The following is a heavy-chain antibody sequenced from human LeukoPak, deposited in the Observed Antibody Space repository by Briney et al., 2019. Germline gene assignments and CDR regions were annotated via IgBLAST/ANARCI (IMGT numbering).Heavy chain of an antibody. D-gene: IGHD3-3*02. CDR2: SYGAGAT. CDR3: ARGASRISWPGIDY. Sequence: GGSLTLSCAASGFTVSSNLMTWVRQSPGRGLEWLSSSYGAGATYYADSVKGRFTISRDHSNNSVSLQMTNLRVEDTAIYYCARGASRISWPGIDYWGQGTLVTVSS. V-gene: IGHV3-53*01. J-gene: IGHJ4*02. CDR1: GFTVSSNL.